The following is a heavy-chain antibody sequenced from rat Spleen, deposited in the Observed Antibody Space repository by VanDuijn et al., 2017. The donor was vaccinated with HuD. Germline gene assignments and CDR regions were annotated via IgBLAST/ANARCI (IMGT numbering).Heavy chain of an antibody. Sequence: EVQLVESGGGLVQPGRSMKLSCAVSGFTFSDYYMTWVRQAPKKGLEWVASISYEGSSTYYGDSVKGRFTISRDNAKSTLYLQMNSLRSEDTATYYCTRDGEQLVYYFDYWGQGVMVTVSS. CDR2: ISYEGSST. CDR3: TRDGEQLVYYFDY. J-gene: IGHJ2*01. V-gene: IGHV5-22*01. CDR1: GFTFSDYY. D-gene: IGHD1-10*01.